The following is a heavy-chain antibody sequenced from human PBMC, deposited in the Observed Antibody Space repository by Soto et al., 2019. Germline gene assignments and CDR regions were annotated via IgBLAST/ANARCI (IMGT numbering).Heavy chain of an antibody. CDR1: GYSISSGNY. CDR3: RSSTSCYDESCVDV. J-gene: IGHJ6*02. Sequence: SETLSLTCAVSGYSISSGNYWAWIRQPPGRGLEWIGSLYHIGSTHYNTSLKSRVTIPVDTSKNHFSLELSSVTAADTAIYYCRSSTSCYDESCVDVWGQGTMVTVSS. V-gene: IGHV4-38-2*01. D-gene: IGHD2-2*01. CDR2: LYHIGST.